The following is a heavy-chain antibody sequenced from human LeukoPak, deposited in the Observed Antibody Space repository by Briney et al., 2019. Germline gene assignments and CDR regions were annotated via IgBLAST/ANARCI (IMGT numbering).Heavy chain of an antibody. Sequence: SETLSLTCVVSGGSICSHYWGWIRQPPGKGLEYMGNIYYTGSTNSSPSLKSRVTISVDTSNNQFSLRLNSVTAADTAGYFCGSYGYTSAWTHFDNWGEGILVTVSS. CDR2: IYYTGST. J-gene: IGHJ4*02. D-gene: IGHD6-19*01. V-gene: IGHV4-59*08. CDR3: GSYGYTSAWTHFDN. CDR1: GGSICSHY.